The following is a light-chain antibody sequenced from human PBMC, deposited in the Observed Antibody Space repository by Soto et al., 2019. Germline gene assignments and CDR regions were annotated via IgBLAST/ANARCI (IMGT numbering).Light chain of an antibody. J-gene: IGKJ2*01. V-gene: IGKV4-1*01. CDR2: WAS. CDR3: QHRGT. Sequence: DIVMTQSPDSLAVSLGERATINCKSSQSVLISSSNKNYLGGYQQKPGQPPKLRISWASTRESGVPDRFSGSGSGTDFTRTISSLQAEDVAVYYCQHRGTFGQGTKLEI. CDR1: QSVLISSSNKNY.